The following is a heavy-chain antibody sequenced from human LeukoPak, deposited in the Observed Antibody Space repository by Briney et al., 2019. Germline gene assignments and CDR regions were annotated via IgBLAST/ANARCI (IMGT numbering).Heavy chain of an antibody. CDR1: GYTFTSYD. V-gene: IGHV1-8*01. D-gene: IGHD2-8*02. Sequence: ASVKVSCKASGYTFTSYDINWVRQATGQGLEWMGWMNTNSGNTGYAQKFQGRVTMTRNTSISTAYMELSSLRSEDTAVYYCARGRPYLNEVSWMVVYARRDYYYYYMDVWGKGTTVTVSS. CDR2: MNTNSGNT. J-gene: IGHJ6*03. CDR3: ARGRPYLNEVSWMVVYARRDYYYYYMDV.